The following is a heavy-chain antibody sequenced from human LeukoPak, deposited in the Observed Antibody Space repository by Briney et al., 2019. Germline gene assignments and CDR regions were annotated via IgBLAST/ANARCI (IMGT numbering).Heavy chain of an antibody. CDR2: IRYDGSNK. V-gene: IGHV3-30*02. J-gene: IGHJ4*02. CDR1: GFTFSSYA. CDR3: AKQGARLGGRCSSTSCYGLLDY. D-gene: IGHD2-2*01. Sequence: GGSLRLSCAASGFTFSSYAMSWVRQAPGKGLEWVAFIRYDGSNKYYADSVKGRFTISRDNSKNTLYLQMNSLRAEDTAVYYCAKQGARLGGRCSSTSCYGLLDYWGQGTLVTVSS.